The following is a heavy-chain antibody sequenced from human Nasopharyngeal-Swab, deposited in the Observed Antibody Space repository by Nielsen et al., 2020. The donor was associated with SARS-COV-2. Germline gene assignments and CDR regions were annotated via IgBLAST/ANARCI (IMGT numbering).Heavy chain of an antibody. V-gene: IGHV4-39*01. J-gene: IGHJ5*02. CDR3: ARPYYDSSGYDAWFDP. D-gene: IGHD3-22*01. CDR2: IYYSGRT. Sequence: SPSLSLTCTVSGGSVSSSSYYWGWPRQPPGKGLEWIGSIYYSGRTYYNPSLKSRVTISVDTSKNQFSLKLSSVTAADTAVYYCARPYYDSSGYDAWFDPWGQGTLVTVSS. CDR1: GGSVSSSSYY.